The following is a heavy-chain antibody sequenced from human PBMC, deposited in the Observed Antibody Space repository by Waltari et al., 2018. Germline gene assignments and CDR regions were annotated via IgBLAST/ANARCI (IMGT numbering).Heavy chain of an antibody. J-gene: IGHJ2*01. CDR3: ATDFEAGPSYWYFDL. D-gene: IGHD6-19*01. V-gene: IGHV3-23*01. CDR1: GFTFSSYA. Sequence: EVQLLESGGGLVQPGGSLRLSCAASGFTFSSYAMSWVRQAPGKGLEWVSAISGSGGSTYYADSVKGRFTISRDNAKNTLYLQMNSLRSEDTAVYYCATDFEAGPSYWYFDLWGRGTLVTVSS. CDR2: ISGSGGST.